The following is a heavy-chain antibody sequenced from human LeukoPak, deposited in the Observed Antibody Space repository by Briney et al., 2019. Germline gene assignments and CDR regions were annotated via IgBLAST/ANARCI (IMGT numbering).Heavy chain of an antibody. CDR2: IYTSGST. V-gene: IGHV4-61*02. CDR1: GGSISSGSYY. J-gene: IGHJ4*02. CDR3: ARDRRYYDFWSGYDY. D-gene: IGHD3-3*01. Sequence: PSQTLSLTCTVSGGSISSGSYYWSWIRQPAGKGLEWIGRIYTSGSTNYNPSLKSRVTISVDTSKNQFSLKLSSVTAADTAVYYCARDRRYYDFWSGYDYWGQGTLVTVSS.